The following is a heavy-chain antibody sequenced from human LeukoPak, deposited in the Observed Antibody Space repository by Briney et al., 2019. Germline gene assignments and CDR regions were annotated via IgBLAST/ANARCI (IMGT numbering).Heavy chain of an antibody. V-gene: IGHV4-59*01. Sequence: SETLSLTCTVSGGSISSYYWSWIRQPPGKGLEWIGYIYYSGSINYNPSLKSRVTISVDTSKNQFSLKLSSVTAADTAVYYCAGDYYGSGSYYNLYYYYGMDVWGQGTTVTVSS. J-gene: IGHJ6*02. CDR1: GGSISSYY. CDR2: IYYSGSI. D-gene: IGHD3-10*01. CDR3: AGDYYGSGSYYNLYYYYGMDV.